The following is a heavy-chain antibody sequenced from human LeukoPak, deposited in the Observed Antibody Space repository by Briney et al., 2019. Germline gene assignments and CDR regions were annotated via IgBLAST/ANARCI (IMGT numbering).Heavy chain of an antibody. CDR1: GYTFTGYY. D-gene: IGHD3-10*01. Sequence: ASVKVSCKASGYTFTGYYMHWVRQAPGQGLEWMGRINPNSGGTNYAQKFQGRVTMTRDTSISTAYMELSRLRSDDTAVYYCASGPIWFGELPFDYWGQGTLVTVSS. V-gene: IGHV1-2*06. J-gene: IGHJ4*02. CDR2: INPNSGGT. CDR3: ASGPIWFGELPFDY.